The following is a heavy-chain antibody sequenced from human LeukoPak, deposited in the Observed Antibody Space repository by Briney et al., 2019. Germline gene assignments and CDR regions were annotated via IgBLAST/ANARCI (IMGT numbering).Heavy chain of an antibody. CDR3: AAGYSGCWYYFDC. V-gene: IGHV3-21*01. J-gene: IGHJ4*02. CDR2: IITISSYT. Sequence: RRSLRLSCAASGFTFSSYCMNWVRQAAGKGLEWDSSIITISSYTYYADSVKGRFTISRDSAKNSLYLQMTSRSAADTAVYYWAAGYSGCWYYFDCWGQGSLVTVSS. CDR1: GFTFSSYC. D-gene: IGHD6-19*01.